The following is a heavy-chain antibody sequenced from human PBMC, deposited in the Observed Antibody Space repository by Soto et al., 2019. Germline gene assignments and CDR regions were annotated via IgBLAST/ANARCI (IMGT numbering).Heavy chain of an antibody. J-gene: IGHJ5*02. CDR2: ISGSGGST. CDR1: GVTLRHYA. V-gene: IGHV3-23*01. CDR3: AKWSADNRKQHYLPTRRSFDP. Sequence: PGGALRHSCSASGVTLRHYAMSWFRRIPGKELEWVSAISGSGGSTNYEDSVKGRFTISRDNSKSTLYLQMNSLRVDDTAVYYCAKWSADNRKQHYLPTRRSFDP. D-gene: IGHD1-1*01.